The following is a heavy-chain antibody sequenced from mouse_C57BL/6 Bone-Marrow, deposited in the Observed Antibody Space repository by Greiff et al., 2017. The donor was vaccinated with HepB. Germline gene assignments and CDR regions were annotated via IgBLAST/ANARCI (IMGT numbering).Heavy chain of an antibody. Sequence: QVQLQQSGAELARPGASVKLSCKASGYTFTSYGISWVKQRTGQGLEWIGEIYPRSGNTYYNEKFKGKATLTADKSSSTAYMELRSLTSEDSAVYFCARKSITTVVDDYYAMDYWGQGTSVTVSS. V-gene: IGHV1-81*01. J-gene: IGHJ4*01. CDR1: GYTFTSYG. CDR2: IYPRSGNT. D-gene: IGHD1-1*01. CDR3: ARKSITTVVDDYYAMDY.